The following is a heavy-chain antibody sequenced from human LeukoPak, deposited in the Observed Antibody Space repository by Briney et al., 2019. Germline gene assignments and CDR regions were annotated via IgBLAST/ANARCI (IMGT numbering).Heavy chain of an antibody. CDR2: INSDGSST. D-gene: IGHD1-26*01. Sequence: GGSLRLSCAASGFTFSSYWMHWVRQAPGKGLVWDSRINSDGSSTSYADSVKGRFTISRDNAKNTLYLQMNSLRAEDTAVYYCARARAGGSYTWFDPWGQGALVTVSS. J-gene: IGHJ5*02. V-gene: IGHV3-74*01. CDR3: ARARAGGSYTWFDP. CDR1: GFTFSSYW.